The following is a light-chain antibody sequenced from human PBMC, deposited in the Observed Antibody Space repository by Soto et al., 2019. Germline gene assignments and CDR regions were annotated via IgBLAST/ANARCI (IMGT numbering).Light chain of an antibody. CDR2: GAS. CDR1: QSVTGN. J-gene: IGKJ5*01. Sequence: ETVMTQSPATLSVSPGERATLSCRASQSVTGNLAWYQQKPGQVPRLLIYGASTRATGIPARFSGSGSGTEFTLTISSLQSEDFAVYYCQQRSNWPITFGQGTRLEIK. CDR3: QQRSNWPIT. V-gene: IGKV3-15*01.